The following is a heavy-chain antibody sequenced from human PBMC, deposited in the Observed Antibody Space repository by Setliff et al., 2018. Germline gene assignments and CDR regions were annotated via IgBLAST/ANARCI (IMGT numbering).Heavy chain of an antibody. CDR3: LRIRLVPHGHS. CDR1: GGSISDNNYY. J-gene: IGHJ4*02. Sequence: SETLSLTCTVSGGSISDNNYYWGWIRQSPGKELEWIGGISHSANKYYNPSFRTGVTISVDMSENHFSLRLSSVTAADTAVYYCLRIRLVPHGHSWGQGTLVTVS. CDR2: ISHSANK. V-gene: IGHV4-39*02. D-gene: IGHD2-15*01.